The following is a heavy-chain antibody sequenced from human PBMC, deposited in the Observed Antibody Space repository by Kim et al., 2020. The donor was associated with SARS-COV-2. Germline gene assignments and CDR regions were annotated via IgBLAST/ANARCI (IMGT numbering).Heavy chain of an antibody. V-gene: IGHV3-30*01. Sequence: SVKGRFTISRDNSKNTLYLQMNSLRAEDTAVYYCARDQGIVVVVAATIDYWGQGTLVTVSS. J-gene: IGHJ4*02. D-gene: IGHD2-15*01. CDR3: ARDQGIVVVVAATIDY.